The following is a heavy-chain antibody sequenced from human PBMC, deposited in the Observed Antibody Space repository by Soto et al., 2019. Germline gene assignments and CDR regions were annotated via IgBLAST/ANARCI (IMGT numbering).Heavy chain of an antibody. D-gene: IGHD5-12*01. J-gene: IGHJ3*02. Sequence: PGGSLRLSCAASGFTFSSYSMNWVRQAPGKGLEWVSSISTTSTYLYYADSVKGRFTISRDNAKNSLYLQMNSLRAEDTAVYYCAREIVATVTYVGAFDIWGQGTMVTVSS. CDR2: ISTTSTYL. CDR1: GFTFSSYS. V-gene: IGHV3-21*01. CDR3: AREIVATVTYVGAFDI.